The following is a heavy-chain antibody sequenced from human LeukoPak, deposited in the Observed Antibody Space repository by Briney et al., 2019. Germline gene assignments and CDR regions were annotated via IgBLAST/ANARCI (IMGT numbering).Heavy chain of an antibody. CDR3: ARQYYDILTGYYFRHYYYYMDV. CDR2: ISSSSSYI. D-gene: IGHD3-9*01. CDR1: GFTFSSYS. J-gene: IGHJ6*03. Sequence: PGGSLRLSCAASGFTFSSYSMNWVRQAPGKGLEWVSSISSSSSYIYYADSVKGRFTISRDNAKNSLYLQMNSLRAEDTAVYYCARQYYDILTGYYFRHYYYYMDVWGKGTTVTVSS. V-gene: IGHV3-21*01.